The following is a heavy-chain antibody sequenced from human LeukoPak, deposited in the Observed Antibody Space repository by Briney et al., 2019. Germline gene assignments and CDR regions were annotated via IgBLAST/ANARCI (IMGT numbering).Heavy chain of an antibody. D-gene: IGHD2-2*01. Sequence: GGSLRLSCAASGFTVSANHMTWVRQAPGKGLEWVSVIYNDGNTYYADSVKGRFTISRDNTKNTLYLQMNRLRGDDTAVYYCGGVDAFPNTWFDPWGQGTLVTVSS. CDR1: GFTVSANH. J-gene: IGHJ5*02. CDR3: GGVDAFPNTWFDP. CDR2: IYNDGNT. V-gene: IGHV3-53*01.